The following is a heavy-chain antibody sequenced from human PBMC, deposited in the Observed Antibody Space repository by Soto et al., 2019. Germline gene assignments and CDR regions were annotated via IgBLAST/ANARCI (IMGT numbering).Heavy chain of an antibody. D-gene: IGHD3-10*01. J-gene: IGHJ4*02. Sequence: QVQLVESGGGLVKPGGSLRLSCAASGLIFSDSYMSWIRQAPGKGPEWVVYITKDYSAFYADSVRGRFTVSRDNAKNSLYLQMNSLRTEDTAIYYCARTDGAGSWGHFDYWGQGVLVSVSS. CDR1: GLIFSDSY. CDR2: ITKDYSA. V-gene: IGHV3-11*01. CDR3: ARTDGAGSWGHFDY.